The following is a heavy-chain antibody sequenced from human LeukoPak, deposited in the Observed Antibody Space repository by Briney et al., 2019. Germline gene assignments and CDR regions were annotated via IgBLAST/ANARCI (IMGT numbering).Heavy chain of an antibody. D-gene: IGHD4/OR15-4a*01. CDR1: GFTFDDYA. CDR2: IWYDGSKK. CDR3: ARDIGATNYRLDY. J-gene: IGHJ4*02. Sequence: AGGSLRLSCAASGFTFDDYAMHWVRQAPGKGLEWVAVIWYDGSKKYYVDSVKGRFTISRDDSKNTLYLQMNSLRAEDTALYYCARDIGATNYRLDYWGQGTLVTVSS. V-gene: IGHV3-33*08.